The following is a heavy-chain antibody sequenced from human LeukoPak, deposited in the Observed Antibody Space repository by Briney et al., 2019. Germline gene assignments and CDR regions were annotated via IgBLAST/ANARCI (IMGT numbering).Heavy chain of an antibody. Sequence: PGGSLRLSCAASGFTFSRYSMNWVRQAPGKGLEWVAFIRGSSAYTHYADSVKGRVAISRDNHRNSLYLQMDSLRAEDTAVYYCARVDTSEYYMDVWGKGTTVIVSS. CDR1: GFTFSRYS. V-gene: IGHV3-21*01. D-gene: IGHD2/OR15-2a*01. J-gene: IGHJ6*03. CDR2: IRGSSAYT. CDR3: ARVDTSEYYMDV.